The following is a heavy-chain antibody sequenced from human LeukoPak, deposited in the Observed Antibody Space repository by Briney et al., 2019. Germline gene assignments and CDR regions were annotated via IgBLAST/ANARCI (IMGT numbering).Heavy chain of an antibody. Sequence: ASVKVSCKASGGTFSSYAISWVRQAPGQGLEWMGGIIPIFGTANYAQKFQGGVTITADESTSTAYMELSSLRSEDTAVYYCARDNSVRDEAWWFNPWGQGTLVTVSS. D-gene: IGHD5-24*01. CDR3: ARDNSVRDEAWWFNP. V-gene: IGHV1-69*13. J-gene: IGHJ5*02. CDR1: GGTFSSYA. CDR2: IIPIFGTA.